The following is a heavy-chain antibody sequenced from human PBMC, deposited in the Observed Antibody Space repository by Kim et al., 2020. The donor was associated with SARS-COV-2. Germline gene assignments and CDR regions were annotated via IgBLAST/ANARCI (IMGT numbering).Heavy chain of an antibody. V-gene: IGHV3-33*01. Sequence: GGSLRLSCAASGFTFSSCGMHWVRQAPGKGLEWVAVISYDGNDKFYADSVKGRFTISRDNSKNTLYLQMNSLRAEDTAVYYCARGREENLLLGCFDPWGQGTLVTVSS. D-gene: IGHD2-8*02. J-gene: IGHJ5*02. CDR1: GFTFSSCG. CDR3: ARGREENLLLGCFDP. CDR2: ISYDGNDK.